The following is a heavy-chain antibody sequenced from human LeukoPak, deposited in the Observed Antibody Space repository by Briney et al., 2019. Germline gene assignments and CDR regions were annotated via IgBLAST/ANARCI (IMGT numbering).Heavy chain of an antibody. V-gene: IGHV4-59*01. J-gene: IGHJ4*02. Sequence: SEALSLTCTVSGVSISNYYWSWIRQPPGKGLEWIGYIYYSGSTNYNPSLKSRVTISVDTSKNQFSLKLSSVTAADTAVYYCARERSRWYQDYWGQGTLVTVSS. D-gene: IGHD6-13*01. CDR1: GVSISNYY. CDR3: ARERSRWYQDY. CDR2: IYYSGST.